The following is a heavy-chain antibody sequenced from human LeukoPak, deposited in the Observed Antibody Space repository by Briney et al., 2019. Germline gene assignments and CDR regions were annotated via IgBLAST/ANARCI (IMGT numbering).Heavy chain of an antibody. CDR2: IYYSGST. CDR1: RGSISTYY. Sequence: SETLTLTCTVSRGSISTYYWSWIRQPPGKGLEWIGYIYYSGSTNYNPSLKSRVTISVDTSKNQFSLKLSSVTAADTAVYYCARVTPGVKYWYFDLWGRGTLVTVSS. J-gene: IGHJ2*01. CDR3: ARVTPGVKYWYFDL. V-gene: IGHV4-59*01. D-gene: IGHD4-23*01.